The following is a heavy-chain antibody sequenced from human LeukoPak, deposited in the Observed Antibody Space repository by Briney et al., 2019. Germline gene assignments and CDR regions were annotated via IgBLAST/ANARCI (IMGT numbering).Heavy chain of an antibody. Sequence: GGSLRLSCAASGFIFDDYAMHWVRQAPGKGLEWVSGISWDSDSIDYADSVKGRFTISRDNAKNSLYLQMNSLRAEDMALYYCAKGGGGRLIYYYYMDVWGKGTTVTVSS. V-gene: IGHV3-9*03. CDR1: GFIFDDYA. CDR3: AKGGGGRLIYYYYMDV. D-gene: IGHD3-16*01. J-gene: IGHJ6*03. CDR2: ISWDSDSI.